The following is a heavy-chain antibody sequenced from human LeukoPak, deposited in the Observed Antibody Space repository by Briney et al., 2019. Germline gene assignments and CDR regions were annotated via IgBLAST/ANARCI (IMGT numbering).Heavy chain of an antibody. J-gene: IGHJ4*02. CDR3: ASAVAGAFDY. D-gene: IGHD6-19*01. CDR2: ISSSSSTI. CDR1: GFTFSSYS. Sequence: GGSLRLSCAASGFTFSSYSMNWVRQAPGKGLEWVSYISSSSSTIYYADSVKGRFTISRDNAKNSLYLQMNSLRSEDTALYYCASAVAGAFDYWGQGTLVTVSS. V-gene: IGHV3-48*01.